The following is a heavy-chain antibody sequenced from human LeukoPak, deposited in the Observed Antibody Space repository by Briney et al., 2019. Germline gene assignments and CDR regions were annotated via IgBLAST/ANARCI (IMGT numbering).Heavy chain of an antibody. CDR3: TKDYSGVDTGIIN. Sequence: GGSLRLSCAASEXTFSNYAMSWVRQAPGKGLEWVSAISGSGGTTYYADSVKGRFTISRDNSRNTLYLQMNSLRAEDTAVYYCTKDYSGVDTGIINWGQGTLVTVSS. J-gene: IGHJ4*02. CDR1: EXTFSNYA. CDR2: ISGSGGTT. D-gene: IGHD5-18*01. V-gene: IGHV3-23*01.